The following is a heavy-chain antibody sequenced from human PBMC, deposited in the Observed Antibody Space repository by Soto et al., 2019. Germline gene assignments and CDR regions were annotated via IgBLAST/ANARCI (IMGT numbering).Heavy chain of an antibody. D-gene: IGHD4-17*01. J-gene: IGHJ2*01. Sequence: ASVKVSCKVSGYTLTELSMHWVRQAPGKGLEWMGGINAEDGNTKYSQKFQGRVTIARDTSAGTAYMELSSLRSEDTAVYYCARGDYYWYFDLWGRGTLVTVSS. V-gene: IGHV1-24*01. CDR2: INAEDGNT. CDR1: GYTLTELS. CDR3: ARGDYYWYFDL.